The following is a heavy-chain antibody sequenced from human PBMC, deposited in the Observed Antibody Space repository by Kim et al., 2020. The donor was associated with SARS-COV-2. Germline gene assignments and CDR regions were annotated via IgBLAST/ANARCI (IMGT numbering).Heavy chain of an antibody. V-gene: IGHV4-39*01. Sequence: YSPSLKSRVTISVDTSKNQFSLKLSSMTAADTAVYYCARHGRLPLHYFDYWGQGTLVTVSS. CDR3: ARHGRLPLHYFDY. J-gene: IGHJ4*02.